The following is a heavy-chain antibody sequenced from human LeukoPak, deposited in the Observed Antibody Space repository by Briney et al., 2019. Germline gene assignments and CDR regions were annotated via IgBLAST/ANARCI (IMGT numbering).Heavy chain of an antibody. J-gene: IGHJ4*02. Sequence: GGSLRLSCAASGCAFNDYYMNWSRQAPGKGLAWLSYINTSVDTIYYADSVKGRFTISRDNAKKSLYLQMNSLRADDTAVYYCAKLSSGGNSYFDYWGQGTLVTVSS. CDR3: AKLSSGGNSYFDY. CDR1: GCAFNDYY. V-gene: IGHV3-11*04. D-gene: IGHD4-23*01. CDR2: INTSVDTI.